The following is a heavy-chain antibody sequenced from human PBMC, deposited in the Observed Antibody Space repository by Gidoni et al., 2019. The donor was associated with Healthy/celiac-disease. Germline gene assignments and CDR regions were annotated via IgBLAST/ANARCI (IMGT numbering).Heavy chain of an antibody. V-gene: IGHV1-2*02. D-gene: IGHD2-15*01. Sequence: QAQLVHSGAEVTKPGASVKVSCKASGYTFTGSYMHWVRQAPGQGLGWVGWINPNSGGKNYAQKFQGRVTMTRETSISTAYMELSRLRSDDTAVYYCARVVDGYCSGGSCYPYWYFDLWGRGTLVTVSS. CDR3: ARVVDGYCSGGSCYPYWYFDL. J-gene: IGHJ2*01. CDR1: GYTFTGSY. CDR2: INPNSGGK.